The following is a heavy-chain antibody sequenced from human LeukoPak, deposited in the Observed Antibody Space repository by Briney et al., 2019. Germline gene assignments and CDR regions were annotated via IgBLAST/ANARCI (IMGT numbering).Heavy chain of an antibody. D-gene: IGHD3-3*01. J-gene: IGHJ4*02. CDR2: ISYDGSNK. Sequence: PGRSLRLSCAASGLTFSSYSMHWFRQAPGKGLDWVADISYDGSNKYYANSLKGRFTISRHNSRNTLYLHMNSLRAEDTAVYYCARDGVEGFDYWGQGTLVTVSS. CDR3: ARDGVEGFDY. V-gene: IGHV3-30-3*01. CDR1: GLTFSSYS.